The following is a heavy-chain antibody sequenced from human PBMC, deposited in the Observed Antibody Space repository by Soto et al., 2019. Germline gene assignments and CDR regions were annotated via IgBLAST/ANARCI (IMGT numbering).Heavy chain of an antibody. D-gene: IGHD5-12*01. CDR1: GDSFNDYY. CDR3: ARESGGATATLDYYYFYMDV. V-gene: IGHV1-2*04. J-gene: IGHJ6*03. CDR2: INPNGGVT. Sequence: QVQLVQSGAEVRKPGASVTVSCRSSGDSFNDYYIHWVRQAPGQGFEWMGWINPNGGVTKYAQKFKGWVGMTRDTSIRTVYMQLSRLRSDDTAVYYWARESGGATATLDYYYFYMDVWGTGTTVTVSS.